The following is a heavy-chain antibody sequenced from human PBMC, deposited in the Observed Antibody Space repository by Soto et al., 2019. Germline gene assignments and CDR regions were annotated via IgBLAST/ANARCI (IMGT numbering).Heavy chain of an antibody. Sequence: GGSLRLSCATSGFTFSDHAMHWVRQAPGEGLEWVSGIRGDFVTTPYADSVKGRFTIPRDNSQNTLYLHMNSLRAEDTARYYCVKEGKMGVEGFDFWGQGTLVTVSS. D-gene: IGHD1-26*01. CDR1: GFTFSDHA. CDR2: IRGDFVTT. V-gene: IGHV3-23*01. CDR3: VKEGKMGVEGFDF. J-gene: IGHJ4*02.